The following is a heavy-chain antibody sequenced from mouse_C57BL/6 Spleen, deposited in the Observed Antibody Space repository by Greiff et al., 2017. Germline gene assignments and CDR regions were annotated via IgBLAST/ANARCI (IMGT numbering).Heavy chain of an antibody. CDR1: GYAFSSSW. J-gene: IGHJ2*01. CDR2: IYPGDGDT. CDR3: ARYEITTVVALDY. D-gene: IGHD1-1*01. Sequence: VQLQQSGPELVKPGASVTISCKASGYAFSSSWMNWVKQRPGKGLEWIGRIYPGDGDTNYNGKFKGKATLTADKSASTAYMQLSSLTSEDSAVYFCARYEITTVVALDYWGQGTTLTVSS. V-gene: IGHV1-82*01.